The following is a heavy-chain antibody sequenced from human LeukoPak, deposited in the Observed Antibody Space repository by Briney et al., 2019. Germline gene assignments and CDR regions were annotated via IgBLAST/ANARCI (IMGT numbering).Heavy chain of an antibody. Sequence: PGGSLRLSCTASGFTFSNYAMSWVRQAPGKGLEWVSSISGGDDRTYYADSVKGRFTISGDNSKNTLYLQMNSLRAEDTALYYCAKDRTSMNYWGQGTLVTVSS. CDR2: ISGGDDRT. CDR1: GFTFSNYA. D-gene: IGHD3-22*01. J-gene: IGHJ4*02. V-gene: IGHV3-23*01. CDR3: AKDRTSMNY.